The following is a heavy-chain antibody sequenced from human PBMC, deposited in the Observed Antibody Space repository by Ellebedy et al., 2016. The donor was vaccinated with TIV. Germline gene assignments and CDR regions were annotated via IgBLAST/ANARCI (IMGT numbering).Heavy chain of an antibody. CDR2: IYYSGST. CDR1: GGSISSSSYY. D-gene: IGHD3-10*01. Sequence: SETLSLXXTVSGGSISSSSYYWGWIRQPPGKGLEWIGSIYYSGSTYYNPSLKSRVTISVDTSKNQFSLKLSSVTAADTAVYYCARDSTRFRFDPWGQGTLVTVSS. J-gene: IGHJ5*02. CDR3: ARDSTRFRFDP. V-gene: IGHV4-39*07.